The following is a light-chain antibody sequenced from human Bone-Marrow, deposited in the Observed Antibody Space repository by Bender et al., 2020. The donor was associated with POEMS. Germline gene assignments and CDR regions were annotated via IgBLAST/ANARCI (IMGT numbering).Light chain of an antibody. Sequence: QSALTQPPSVSGSPGQSVTISRTGSSSDVGRYDRVSWYQQPPGAAPKLMIFDVNIRPSGVPGRFSGSKSGNTASLTISGLQAEDEGDFYCSIHGSDDTLVFGTGTRVTVL. CDR3: SIHGSDDTLV. V-gene: IGLV2-18*01. CDR2: DVN. CDR1: SSDVGRYDR. J-gene: IGLJ1*01.